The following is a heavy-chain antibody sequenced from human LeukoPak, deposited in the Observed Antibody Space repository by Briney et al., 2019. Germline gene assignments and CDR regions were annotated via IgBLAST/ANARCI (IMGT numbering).Heavy chain of an antibody. CDR2: ISYDGSNK. CDR3: AKSVPGRLSSPRGIWFDP. CDR1: GFTFSSYA. D-gene: IGHD3-16*01. Sequence: GRSLRLSCAASGFTFSSYAMHWVRQAPGKGLEWVAVISYDGSNKYYADSVKGRFTISRDNSKNTLYLQMNSLRAEDTTVYYCAKSVPGRLSSPRGIWFDPWGQGTLVTVSS. V-gene: IGHV3-30*04. J-gene: IGHJ5*02.